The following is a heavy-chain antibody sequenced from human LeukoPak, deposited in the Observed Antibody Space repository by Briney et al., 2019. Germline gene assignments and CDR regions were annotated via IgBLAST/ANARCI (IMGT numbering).Heavy chain of an antibody. CDR2: MNPNSGNT. Sequence: ASVKVSCKASGYTFTSYDINWVRQATGQGLEWMGWMNPNSGNTGYAQKFQGRVTMTRNTSISTAYMELSSLRSEDTAVYYCATIAGYHYDNNLGPWGQGTLVTVSS. CDR1: GYTFTSYD. CDR3: ATIAGYHYDNNLGP. D-gene: IGHD3-22*01. J-gene: IGHJ5*02. V-gene: IGHV1-8*01.